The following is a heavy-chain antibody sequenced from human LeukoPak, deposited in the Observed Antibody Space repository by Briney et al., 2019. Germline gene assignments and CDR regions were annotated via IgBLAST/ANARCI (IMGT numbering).Heavy chain of an antibody. Sequence: ASVKVSCKAAGYTFIDYYIHWVRQAPGQGLEWMGWINPNSGGTNYAQKFQGRVTMTRDTSISTAYMELSRLRSDDTAVYYCARGGDYDYYYMDVWGKGTTVTISS. CDR2: INPNSGGT. CDR3: ARGGDYDYYYMDV. V-gene: IGHV1-2*02. CDR1: GYTFIDYY. J-gene: IGHJ6*03.